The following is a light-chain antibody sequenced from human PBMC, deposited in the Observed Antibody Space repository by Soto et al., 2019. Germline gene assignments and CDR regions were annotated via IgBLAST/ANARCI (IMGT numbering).Light chain of an antibody. CDR1: SSDVGYYNY. J-gene: IGLJ2*01. V-gene: IGLV2-8*01. Sequence: QSVLTQPPSASGSPGQSVTISCTGTSSDVGYYNYVSWYQQHPGKAPKLMIYEVSKRPSGVPDRVSGSKSGNTASLTVSGLQAEDEAGYFCSSYAGNFIWIFGGGTKVTVL. CDR2: EVS. CDR3: SSYAGNFIWI.